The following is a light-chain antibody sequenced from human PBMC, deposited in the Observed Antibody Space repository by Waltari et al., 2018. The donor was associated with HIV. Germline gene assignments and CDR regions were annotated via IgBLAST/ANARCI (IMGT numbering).Light chain of an antibody. CDR2: EVN. J-gene: IGLJ2*01. V-gene: IGLV2-8*01. CDR3: TSYEGKNNLV. CDR1: STDVPTYNY. Sequence: QSALTQPPSASGSPGQSVTISCTGTSTDVPTYNYVSWYQQHPGEAPKILIYEVNKRPSGVPDRFSGSKSGNTASLTVSGLQADDEADYYSTSYEGKNNLVFGGGTKLTVL.